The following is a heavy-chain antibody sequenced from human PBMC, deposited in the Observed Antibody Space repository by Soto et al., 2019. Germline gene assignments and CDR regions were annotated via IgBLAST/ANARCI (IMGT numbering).Heavy chain of an antibody. CDR2: ISSSSSTI. CDR1: RFTLSSYI. CDR3: ARDSPRYRGSYPPDY. J-gene: IGHJ4*02. V-gene: IGHV3-48*01. Sequence: PGGYLRHPCAASRFTLSSYIMKLVRQATGKGLEWVSYISSSSSTIHYSDSVKGRFTISRDNAKNSLYLQMNSLRAEDTAGYYCARDSPRYRGSYPPDYWGQGT. D-gene: IGHD1-26*01.